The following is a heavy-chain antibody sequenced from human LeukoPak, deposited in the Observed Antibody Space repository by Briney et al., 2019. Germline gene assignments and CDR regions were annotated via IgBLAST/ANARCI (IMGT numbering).Heavy chain of an antibody. CDR1: GFTFSSYG. J-gene: IGHJ4*02. D-gene: IGHD6-13*01. CDR2: ISFDGSNI. Sequence: TGGSLRLSCAASGFTFSSYGLHWVRQAPGKGLEWVALISFDGSNIYYADSVKGRFTISRDNSKNTLYLQMNSLRAEDTAVYYCALSTSWYGGFFDYWGQGTLVTVSS. CDR3: ALSTSWYGGFFDY. V-gene: IGHV3-30*03.